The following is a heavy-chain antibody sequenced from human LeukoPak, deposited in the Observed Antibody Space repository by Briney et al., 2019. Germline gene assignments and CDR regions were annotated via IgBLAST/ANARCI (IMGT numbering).Heavy chain of an antibody. V-gene: IGHV3-48*01. CDR1: GFSFSDYS. Sequence: GGSLRLSCAASGFSFSDYSMNWVRQAPGKGLEWISYIGISSGNTYYADSVKGRFTISGDKAKDSLYLQMNSLRVEDTAVYYCARDYKYAFDNWGQGILVTVSS. CDR3: ARDYKYAFDN. D-gene: IGHD5-24*01. CDR2: IGISSGNT. J-gene: IGHJ4*02.